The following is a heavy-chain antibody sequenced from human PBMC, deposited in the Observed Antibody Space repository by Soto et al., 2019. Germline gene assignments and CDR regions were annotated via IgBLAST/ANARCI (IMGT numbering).Heavy chain of an antibody. V-gene: IGHV4-4*02. CDR3: ARLGPYSKVVRYFDY. CDR1: SGSISSSNW. CDR2: IYHSGST. Sequence: QVQLQESGPGLVKPSGTLSLTCAVSSGSISSSNWWSWVRQPPGKGLEWIGEIYHSGSTNYNPSLKSRVNISVDKSKSQFSLKLSSVNAADTAVYYCARLGPYSKVVRYFDYWGQGTLVTVSS. D-gene: IGHD6-13*01. J-gene: IGHJ4*02.